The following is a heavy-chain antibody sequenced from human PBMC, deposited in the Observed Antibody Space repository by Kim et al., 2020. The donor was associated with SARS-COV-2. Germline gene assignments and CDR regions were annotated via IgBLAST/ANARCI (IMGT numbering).Heavy chain of an antibody. CDR3: AKVRDLGYCSSTSCYGKRAFDI. CDR1: GFTFSSYA. V-gene: IGHV3-23*01. J-gene: IGHJ3*02. Sequence: GGSLRLSCAASGFTFSSYAMSWVRQAPGKGLEWVSAISGSGGSTYYADSVKGRFTISRDNSKNTLYLQMNSLRAEDTAVYYCAKVRDLGYCSSTSCYGKRAFDIWGQGTMVTVSS. D-gene: IGHD2-2*01. CDR2: ISGSGGST.